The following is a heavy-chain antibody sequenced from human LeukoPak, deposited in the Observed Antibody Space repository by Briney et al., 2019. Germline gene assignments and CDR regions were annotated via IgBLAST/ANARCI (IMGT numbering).Heavy chain of an antibody. J-gene: IGHJ4*02. D-gene: IGHD3-3*01. V-gene: IGHV3-23*01. CDR3: ARDERLLSFLK. CDR1: GFIFSSYG. CDR2: ITGSGGST. Sequence: GGSLRLSCAASGFIFSSYGLSWVRQAPGKGLEWVSGITGSGGSTYYADSVKGRFTISRDNSKNTLYLQMNSLRAEDTAIYYCARDERLLSFLKWGQGTLVTVSS.